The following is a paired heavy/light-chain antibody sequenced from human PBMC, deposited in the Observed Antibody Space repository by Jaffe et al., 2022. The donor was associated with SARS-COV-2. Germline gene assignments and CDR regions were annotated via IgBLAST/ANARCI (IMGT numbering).Heavy chain of an antibody. J-gene: IGHJ3*01. Sequence: EVQMVQSGAEVKKPGESLKISCEGSGYSFTSYWIGWVRQMPGIGLEWVAIIFPSDSQTRYSPSLQGHVTISADKSITTAYLQWSSLKASDTAMYYCARRRGSAAAWGAFDVWGQGTMVTVSS. CDR1: GYSFTSYW. CDR3: ARRRGSAAAWGAFDV. V-gene: IGHV5-51*01. D-gene: IGHD6-13*01. CDR2: IFPSDSQT.
Light chain of an antibody. Sequence: EVVMTQSPATLSVSPGERATLSCRASQSVSNTLAWYQQKPGQTPRLLIYAASTRDTGIPARFSGSGSGTEFTLTISSLQSEDFAVYYCQQYNNWPLTFGGGTKVEIK. CDR1: QSVSNT. CDR2: AAS. V-gene: IGKV3-15*01. CDR3: QQYNNWPLT. J-gene: IGKJ4*01.